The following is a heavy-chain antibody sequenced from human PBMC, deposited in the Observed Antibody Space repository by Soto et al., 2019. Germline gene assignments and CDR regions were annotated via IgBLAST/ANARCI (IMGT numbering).Heavy chain of an antibody. CDR3: VTDWYYCDFSGCYVSAFHN. D-gene: IGHD3-22*01. V-gene: IGHV3-15*01. J-gene: IGHJ3*02. CDR2: IKNKTDGGTT. Sequence: GGSLRLSCSDSGFSLRNAWMSWVRQAPGTGLEWVGRIKNKTDGGTTDYAAPVKDRSTVSRDDSNNTLYQQMNSLKTEDTAVYYGVTDWYYCDFSGCYVSAFHNWGQGTKVTVSS. CDR1: GFSLRNAW.